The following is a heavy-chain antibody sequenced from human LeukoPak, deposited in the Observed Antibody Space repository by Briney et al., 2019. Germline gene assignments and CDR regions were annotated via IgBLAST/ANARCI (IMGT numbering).Heavy chain of an antibody. CDR3: ARDRALLWFGEPQGDGMDV. CDR1: GYTFTSYG. J-gene: IGHJ6*02. Sequence: ASVKVSCKASGYTFTSYGISWVRQAPGQGLEWMGWISAYNGNTNYAQKLQGRVTMTTDTSTSTAYMELRSLRSDDTAVYYCARDRALLWFGEPQGDGMDVWGQGTTVTVSS. V-gene: IGHV1-18*01. CDR2: ISAYNGNT. D-gene: IGHD3-10*01.